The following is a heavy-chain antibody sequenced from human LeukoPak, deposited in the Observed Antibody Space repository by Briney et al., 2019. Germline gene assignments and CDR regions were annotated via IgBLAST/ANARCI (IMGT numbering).Heavy chain of an antibody. CDR2: IYHSGST. J-gene: IGHJ6*04. V-gene: IGHV4-38-2*02. Sequence: SETLSLTCTDSGYSISSGYYWGWIRQPPGKGPEWIGSIYHSGSTYYNPSLKSRVTISVGTSKNQFSLKLSSVTAADTAVYYCARDQAIFGVVDVWGKGTTVTVSS. D-gene: IGHD3-3*01. CDR3: ARDQAIFGVVDV. CDR1: GYSISSGYY.